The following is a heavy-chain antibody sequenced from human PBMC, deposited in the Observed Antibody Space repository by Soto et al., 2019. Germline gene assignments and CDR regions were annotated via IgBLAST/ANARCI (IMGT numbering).Heavy chain of an antibody. V-gene: IGHV3-23*01. D-gene: IGHD4-17*01. Sequence: EVQLLESGGGLVQPGGSLRLSCAASGFTFSSYAMSWVRQAPGKGLEWVSAISGSGGSTYYADSVKGRFTISRDNSKNTLDLQMNSLRAEDTAVYYCAKSGVRLLPTYYYYMDVWGKGTTVTVSS. CDR2: ISGSGGST. CDR3: AKSGVRLLPTYYYYMDV. J-gene: IGHJ6*03. CDR1: GFTFSSYA.